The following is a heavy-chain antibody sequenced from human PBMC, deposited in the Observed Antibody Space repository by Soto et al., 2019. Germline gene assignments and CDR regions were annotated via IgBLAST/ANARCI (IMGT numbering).Heavy chain of an antibody. V-gene: IGHV1-69*06. CDR3: ARGVYGSGNYYTGPSAFAI. CDR1: GGTLNDHG. Sequence: QVQLEQSGAEVKKPGSSVKVSCKASGGTLNDHGVSWLRQAPGQGLEWVGGTIPVFDAPKYAQKFQGRVTIAADKSTNIAYMELSSLRSEDTAFYYCARGVYGSGNYYTGPSAFAIWGQGTRVIVSS. J-gene: IGHJ3*02. D-gene: IGHD3-10*01. CDR2: TIPVFDAP.